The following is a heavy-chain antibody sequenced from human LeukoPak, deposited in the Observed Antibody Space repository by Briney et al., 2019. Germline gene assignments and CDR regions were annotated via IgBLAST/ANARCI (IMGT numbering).Heavy chain of an antibody. CDR1: GGSISSYY. CDR2: IYYSGST. Sequence: SETLSLTCAVSGGSISSYYWSWIRQPPGKGLEWIGYIYYSGSTNYNPSLTSRVTISVDTSKKQFSLKLSSVTAADTAVYYCATDRGYYYYMDVWGKETTVTVSS. D-gene: IGHD3-10*01. CDR3: ATDRGYYYYMDV. J-gene: IGHJ6*03. V-gene: IGHV4-59*01.